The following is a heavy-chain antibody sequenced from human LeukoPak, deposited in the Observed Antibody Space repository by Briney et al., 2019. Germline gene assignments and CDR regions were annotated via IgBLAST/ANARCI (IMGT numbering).Heavy chain of an antibody. CDR1: GGSMNNYY. Sequence: KPSETLSVTCIVSGGSMNNYYWSWIRQPPGKGLEWIAYIHYTGITNYNPFLKSRVTISLDTSKNQFSLKLNSVTAADTAFYYCARILEGSGAAFDIWGQGTMVTVSS. J-gene: IGHJ3*02. D-gene: IGHD1-26*01. CDR3: ARILEGSGAAFDI. CDR2: IHYTGIT. V-gene: IGHV4-59*01.